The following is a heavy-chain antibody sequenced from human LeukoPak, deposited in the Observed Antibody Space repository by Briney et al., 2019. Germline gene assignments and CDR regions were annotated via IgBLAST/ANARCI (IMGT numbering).Heavy chain of an antibody. D-gene: IGHD3-10*01. J-gene: IGHJ4*02. CDR2: FDPEDGET. CDR3: AAHTMVRGVFDY. Sequence: GASVKVSCKVSGYTLTELSMHWVRQAPGKGLEWMGGFDPEDGETVYAQKFQGRVTMTEDTSTDTSYMELSSLRSEDTAVYYCAAHTMVRGVFDYWGQGTLVTVSS. V-gene: IGHV1-24*01. CDR1: GYTLTELS.